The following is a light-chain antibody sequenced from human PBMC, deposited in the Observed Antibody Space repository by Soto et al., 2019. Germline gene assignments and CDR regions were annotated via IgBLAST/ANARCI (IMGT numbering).Light chain of an antibody. CDR2: GAS. J-gene: IGKJ1*01. Sequence: EIVLTQSPGTLSLSPGERATLSCRASQSVSSSFLAWYQLKPSQAPRLLIYGASSRATGIPDRFSGSGSGTDFTLTISRLEPEDFAVYYCQQYDSSPWTFGQGTKVEIK. CDR1: QSVSSSF. CDR3: QQYDSSPWT. V-gene: IGKV3-20*01.